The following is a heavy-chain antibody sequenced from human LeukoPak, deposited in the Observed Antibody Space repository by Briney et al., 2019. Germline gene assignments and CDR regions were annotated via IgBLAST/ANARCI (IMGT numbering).Heavy chain of an antibody. Sequence: PGGSLRLPCAASGFTFSSYAMHWVRQAPGKGLEWVAVISYDGSNKYYADSVKGRFTISRDNSKNTLYQQMNSLRAEDTAVYYCARDPYGGNSGEGYFDYWGQGTLVTVSS. V-gene: IGHV3-30-3*01. CDR2: ISYDGSNK. CDR1: GFTFSSYA. J-gene: IGHJ4*02. D-gene: IGHD4-23*01. CDR3: ARDPYGGNSGEGYFDY.